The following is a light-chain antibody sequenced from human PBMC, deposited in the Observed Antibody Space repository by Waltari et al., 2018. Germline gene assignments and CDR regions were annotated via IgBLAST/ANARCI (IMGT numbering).Light chain of an antibody. CDR3: CSYAGSYTWV. V-gene: IGLV2-11*01. CDR2: DVS. CDR1: SSDVGGYNY. Sequence: QSALTQPRSVSGSPGQSVTISCTGTSSDVGGYNYVSWHQQHPGKAPKLMIYDVSKRPSGVPDRFSGSKSGNTASLTISGLHAEDEADYYCCSYAGSYTWVFGGGTKLTVL. J-gene: IGLJ3*02.